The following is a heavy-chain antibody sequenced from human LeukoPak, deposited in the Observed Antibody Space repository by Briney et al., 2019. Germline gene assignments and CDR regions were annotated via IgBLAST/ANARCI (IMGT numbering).Heavy chain of an antibody. V-gene: IGHV3-48*01. Sequence: GGSVRLSCAASGFTFSRYSMNWVRQAPGKGLEWVSYISSGTSTIYYADSVKGRFTISRDNAKNSLYLQMNSLRAEDTAVYYCARGRLGFSWGQGTLVTVSS. CDR1: GFTFSRYS. D-gene: IGHD5-12*01. CDR2: ISSGTSTI. J-gene: IGHJ5*02. CDR3: ARGRLGFS.